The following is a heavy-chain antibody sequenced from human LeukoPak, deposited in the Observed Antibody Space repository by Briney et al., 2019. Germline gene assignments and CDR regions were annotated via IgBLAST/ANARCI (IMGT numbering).Heavy chain of an antibody. CDR3: ARVIILPDYYYYYMDV. D-gene: IGHD3-10*01. Sequence: PGGSLRLSCAASGFTFSSYSMNWVRQAPGKGLEWVSSISSSSSYIYYADSVKGRFTISRDNAKNSLYLQMNSLRAEDTAVYYCARVIILPDYYYYYMDVWGKGTTVTVSS. CDR2: ISSSSSYI. CDR1: GFTFSSYS. V-gene: IGHV3-21*01. J-gene: IGHJ6*03.